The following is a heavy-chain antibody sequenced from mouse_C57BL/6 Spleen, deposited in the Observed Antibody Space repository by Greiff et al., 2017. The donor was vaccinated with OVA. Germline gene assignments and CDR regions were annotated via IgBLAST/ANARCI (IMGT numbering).Heavy chain of an antibody. CDR3: ARSLPRMDREWCAY. Sequence: QVQLQQSGAELVRPGTSVKVSCKASGYAFTNYLIEWVKQRPGQGLEWIGVINPGSGGTNYNEKFKGKATLTADKSSSTAYMQLSSLTSEDSAVYFCARSLPRMDREWCAYWGQGTLVTVSA. J-gene: IGHJ3*01. CDR1: GYAFTNYL. V-gene: IGHV1-54*01. CDR2: INPGSGGT. D-gene: IGHD1-1*01.